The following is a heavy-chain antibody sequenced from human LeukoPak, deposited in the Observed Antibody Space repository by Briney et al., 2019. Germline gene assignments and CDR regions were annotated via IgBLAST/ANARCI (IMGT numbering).Heavy chain of an antibody. D-gene: IGHD6-13*01. CDR1: GFTFASYA. V-gene: IGHV3-66*02. CDR3: ARGSSSWYYYYYMDV. Sequence: GGSLRLSCAASGFTFASYAMSWVRQAPGKGLEWVSVIYSGGSTYYADSVKGRFTISRDNSKNTLYLQMNSLRAEDTAVYYCARGSSSWYYYYYMDVWGKGTTVTVSS. CDR2: IYSGGST. J-gene: IGHJ6*03.